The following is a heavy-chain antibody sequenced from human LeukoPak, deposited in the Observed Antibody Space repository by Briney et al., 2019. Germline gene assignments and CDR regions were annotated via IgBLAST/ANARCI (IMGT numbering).Heavy chain of an antibody. V-gene: IGHV3-30-3*01. D-gene: IGHD5-18*01. CDR1: GFTFSHYP. Sequence: GRSLRLSCAASGFTFSHYPMHWVRQAPGKGLEWVALISYDGSNKYYADSVKGRFTLSRDNSKNTLCLQMNSLGAEDTAVYYCARGAGYSYGHNDYWGQGTLLTVSS. CDR3: ARGAGYSYGHNDY. J-gene: IGHJ4*02. CDR2: ISYDGSNK.